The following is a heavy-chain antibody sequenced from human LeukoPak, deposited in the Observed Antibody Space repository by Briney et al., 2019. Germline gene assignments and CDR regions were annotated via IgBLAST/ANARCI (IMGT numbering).Heavy chain of an antibody. Sequence: SETLSLTCTVSGGSISSYYWSWIRRPPGKGLEWIGYIYYSGSTNYNPSLKSRVTISVDTSKNQFSLKLSSVTAADTAVYYCARAPYEAFDYWGQGTLVTVSS. CDR1: GGSISSYY. D-gene: IGHD3-3*01. V-gene: IGHV4-59*01. J-gene: IGHJ4*02. CDR2: IYYSGST. CDR3: ARAPYEAFDY.